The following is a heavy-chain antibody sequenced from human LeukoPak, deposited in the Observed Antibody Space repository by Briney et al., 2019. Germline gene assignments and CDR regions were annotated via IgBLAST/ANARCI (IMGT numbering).Heavy chain of an antibody. D-gene: IGHD4-17*01. CDR1: GYTFTNYW. CDR2: IYPGDSDI. Sequence: GESPKISCKTSGYTFTNYWIGWVRQMPGKGLEWMGIIYPGDSDIKYSPSFQGHVTISADKSISTAYLQWSSLKASDTAMYYCARRPGDYVDYWGQGTLVTVSS. CDR3: ARRPGDYVDY. V-gene: IGHV5-51*01. J-gene: IGHJ4*02.